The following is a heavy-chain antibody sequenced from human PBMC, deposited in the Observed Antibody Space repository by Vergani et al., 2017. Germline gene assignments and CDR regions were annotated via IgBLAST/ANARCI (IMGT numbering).Heavy chain of an antibody. CDR3: TTAWGLYYLHGEYFQY. CDR1: GFTSATFT. J-gene: IGHJ1*01. Sequence: VQLLESGGGVFRPGRSLRLSCAGAGFTSATFTMASFRQPPGKGLERFATISSGGVNIFYEDSVKGRFTISRDNSKKTHVLQMNSLKDENTAVYYCTTAWGLYYLHGEYFQYWGRGTLVSVSS. CDR2: ISSGGVNI. D-gene: IGHD3-10*01. V-gene: IGHV3-23*01.